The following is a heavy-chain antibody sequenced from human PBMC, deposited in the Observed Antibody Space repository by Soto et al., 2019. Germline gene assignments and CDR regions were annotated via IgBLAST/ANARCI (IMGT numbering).Heavy chain of an antibody. Sequence: SVKVSCKASRFTFTSSAMQWVRQARGQRLEWIGWIVVGSGNTNYAQKFQERVTITRDMSTSTAYMELSSLRSEDTAVYYCAAGLLSYYYYYYMDVWGKGTTVTVSS. CDR2: IVVGSGNT. CDR3: AAGLLSYYYYYYMDV. CDR1: RFTFTSSA. J-gene: IGHJ6*03. V-gene: IGHV1-58*02. D-gene: IGHD5-18*01.